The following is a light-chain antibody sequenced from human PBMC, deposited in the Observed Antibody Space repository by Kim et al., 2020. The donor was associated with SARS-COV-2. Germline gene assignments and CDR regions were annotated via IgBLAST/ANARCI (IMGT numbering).Light chain of an antibody. CDR1: QAIRNE. J-gene: IGKJ1*01. CDR3: LQDSRYPRT. Sequence: ASTGDRVTITCRASQAIRNELGWYQQKPGKAPKVLIYAASTLQSGVSSRFSGSGSGTDFTLTISSLQPEDFATYYCLQDSRYPRTFGQGTKVEI. CDR2: AAS. V-gene: IGKV1-6*01.